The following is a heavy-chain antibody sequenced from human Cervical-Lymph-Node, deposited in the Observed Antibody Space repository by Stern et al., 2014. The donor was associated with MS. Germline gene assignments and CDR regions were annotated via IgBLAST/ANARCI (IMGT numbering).Heavy chain of an antibody. CDR3: ARVSADFKNWYFDL. CDR2: IYYSGST. V-gene: IGHV4-61*01. J-gene: IGHJ2*01. Sequence: QVQLQESGPGLVKPSETLSLTCTVSGGSVSSGSYYWSWIRQPPEKGLEWIGYIYYSGSTNYNPSLKSRVTISVDTSKNQFSLKLSSVTAADTAVYYCARVSADFKNWYFDLWGRGTLVTVSS. CDR1: GGSVSSGSYY. D-gene: IGHD3-3*01.